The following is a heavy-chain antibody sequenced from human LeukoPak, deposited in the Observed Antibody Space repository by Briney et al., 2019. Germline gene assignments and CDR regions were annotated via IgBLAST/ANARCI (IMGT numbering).Heavy chain of an antibody. Sequence: PGGSLRLSCAASGFTFSSYSMNWVRQAPGKGLEWVSSISSSSSYIYYANSVKGRFTISTDNATNSLYLRMNSLIAEDRAVYYCAREWEYYYDSSGYYFFDYWGQGTLVTVSS. CDR2: ISSSSSYI. J-gene: IGHJ4*02. D-gene: IGHD3-22*01. CDR1: GFTFSSYS. CDR3: AREWEYYYDSSGYYFFDY. V-gene: IGHV3-21*01.